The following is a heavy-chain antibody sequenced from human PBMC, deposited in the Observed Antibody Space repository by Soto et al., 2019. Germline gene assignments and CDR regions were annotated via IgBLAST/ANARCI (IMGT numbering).Heavy chain of an antibody. CDR1: GCSFISFG. Sequence: WGSLRLSWAAVGCSFISFGMHCVLQAPGKGLEWVAFIWYDGSLEYYADSVKGRFTISRDNSKNTLYLQMNSLKAEDTAIYYCTHTRGWPPRAFDIWGTGTRVTVSS. V-gene: IGHV3-33*03. CDR3: THTRGWPPRAFDI. CDR2: IWYDGSLE. J-gene: IGHJ3*02. D-gene: IGHD2-15*01.